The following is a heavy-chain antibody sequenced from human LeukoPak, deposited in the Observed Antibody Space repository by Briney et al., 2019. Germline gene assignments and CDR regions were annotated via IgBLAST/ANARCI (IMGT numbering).Heavy chain of an antibody. V-gene: IGHV3-15*01. J-gene: IGHJ3*01. D-gene: IGHD3-16*01. CDR2: IKSKTGGGTT. CDR3: TTGNLGN. Sequence: PGGSLRLSCAASGFTFSSFEFNWVRQAPGKGLEWVGRIKSKTGGGTTDYAAPVKSRFTISRDDSKNTLYLQMNSLKTEDTAVYFCTTGNLGNWGQGTMVTVSS. CDR1: GFTFSSFE.